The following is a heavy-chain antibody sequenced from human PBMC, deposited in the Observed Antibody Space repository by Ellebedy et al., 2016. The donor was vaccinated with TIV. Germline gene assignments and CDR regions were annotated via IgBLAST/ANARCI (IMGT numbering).Heavy chain of an antibody. D-gene: IGHD3-10*01. J-gene: IGHJ4*02. CDR3: ARAVIGKEDFDY. CDR2: TKQDGSEK. Sequence: GESLKISCAASGFTVSSSYITWVRQAAGKGLEWVANTKQDGSEKYYVDSVMGRFTISRDNSKNTLYLQMNSLTTEDTAVYYCARAVIGKEDFDYWGQGSLVSVSS. V-gene: IGHV3-7*01. CDR1: GFTVSSSY.